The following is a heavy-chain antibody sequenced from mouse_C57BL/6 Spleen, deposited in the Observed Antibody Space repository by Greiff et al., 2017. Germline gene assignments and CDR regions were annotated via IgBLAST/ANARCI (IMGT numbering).Heavy chain of an antibody. CDR3: ARGDDYGKGY. V-gene: IGHV1-69*01. Sequence: VQLQQPGAELVMPGASVKLSCKASGYTFTSYWMHWVKQRPGQGLEWIGEIDPSDSYTNYNQKFKGKSTLTVDTSSSTAYMQSSSLTSEDSAVYYCARGDDYGKGYGGQGTTLTVSS. CDR1: GYTFTSYW. D-gene: IGHD1-1*01. J-gene: IGHJ2*01. CDR2: IDPSDSYT.